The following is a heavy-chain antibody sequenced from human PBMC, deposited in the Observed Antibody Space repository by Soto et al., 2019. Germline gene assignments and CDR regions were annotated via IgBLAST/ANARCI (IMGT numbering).Heavy chain of an antibody. CDR2: IYYSGST. V-gene: IGHV4-39*01. Sequence: SETLSLTCTVSGGSISSSSYYWGWIRQPPGKGLEWIGSIYYSGSTYYNPSLKSRVTISVDTSKNQFSLKLSSVTAADTAVYYCARHVGLAAAGTLYYFDYWGQGTLVTVSS. CDR1: GGSISSSSYY. J-gene: IGHJ4*02. CDR3: ARHVGLAAAGTLYYFDY. D-gene: IGHD6-13*01.